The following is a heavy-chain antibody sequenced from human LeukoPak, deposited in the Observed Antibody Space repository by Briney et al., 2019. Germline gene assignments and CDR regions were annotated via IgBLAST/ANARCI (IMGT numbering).Heavy chain of an antibody. J-gene: IGHJ4*02. CDR2: IRYDGSNK. D-gene: IGHD3-9*01. Sequence: GGSLRLSCAASGFTFSSYGMHWVRQAPGKGLEWVAFIRYDGSNKYYADSVKGRFTISRDNSKNTPYLQMSSLRAEDTAVYYCAKVKPRYFDWFDENYFDYWGQGTLVTVSS. V-gene: IGHV3-30*02. CDR3: AKVKPRYFDWFDENYFDY. CDR1: GFTFSSYG.